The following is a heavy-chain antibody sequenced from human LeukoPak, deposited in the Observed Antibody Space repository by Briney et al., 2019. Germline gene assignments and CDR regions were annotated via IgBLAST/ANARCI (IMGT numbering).Heavy chain of an antibody. D-gene: IGHD2-15*01. Sequence: ASVKVSCKASGYTFTSYGISWVRQAPGQGLEWMGWISAYNGNTNYAQKFQGRVTITADKSTSTAYMELSSLRSEDTAVYYCAGGYCSGGSCYYFDPWGQGTLVTVSS. CDR3: AGGYCSGGSCYYFDP. CDR2: ISAYNGNT. CDR1: GYTFTSYG. J-gene: IGHJ5*02. V-gene: IGHV1-18*01.